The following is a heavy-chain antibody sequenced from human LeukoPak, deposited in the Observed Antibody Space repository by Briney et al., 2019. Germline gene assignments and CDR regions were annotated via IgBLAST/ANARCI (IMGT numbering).Heavy chain of an antibody. CDR2: IYPGDSDT. D-gene: IGHD3-22*01. V-gene: IGHV5-51*01. CDR3: ARRSRYYYDSSGYSGFDY. CDR1: GYSFTSYW. J-gene: IGHJ4*02. Sequence: GESLKISCKGSGYSFTSYWIGWVRQMPGKGLEWMGIIYPGDSDTRYSPSFQGQGTISADKSISTAYLQWSSLKASDTAMYYCARRSRYYYDSSGYSGFDYWGPGTLVTVSS.